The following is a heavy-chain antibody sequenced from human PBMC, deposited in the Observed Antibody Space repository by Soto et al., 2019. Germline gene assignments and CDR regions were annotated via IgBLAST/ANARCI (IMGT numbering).Heavy chain of an antibody. CDR2: ISYDGSNK. CDR3: ASPKGYYYYGMDV. J-gene: IGHJ6*02. Sequence: QVQLVESGGGVVQPERSLRLSCAASGFTFSSYAMHWVRQAPGKGLEWVAVISYDGSNKYYADSVKGRFTISRDNXKNALYLQMYILRAEDTAVYYCASPKGYYYYGMDVWGQGTTVTVSS. CDR1: GFTFSSYA. V-gene: IGHV3-30-3*01.